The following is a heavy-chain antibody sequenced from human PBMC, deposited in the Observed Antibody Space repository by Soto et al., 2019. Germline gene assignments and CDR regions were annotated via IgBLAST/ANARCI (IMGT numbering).Heavy chain of an antibody. CDR2: ISAYNGNT. J-gene: IGHJ3*02. CDR3: ARDRYNWNDDADAFDI. D-gene: IGHD1-1*01. CDR1: GYTFTSYG. V-gene: IGHV1-18*01. Sequence: QVQLVQSGAEVKKPGASVKVSCKASGYTFTSYGISWVRQAPGQGLEWMGWISAYNGNTNYAQKLQGRVTMTTDTSTSTAYIELRSLRSDDTAVYYCARDRYNWNDDADAFDIWGQGTMVTVSS.